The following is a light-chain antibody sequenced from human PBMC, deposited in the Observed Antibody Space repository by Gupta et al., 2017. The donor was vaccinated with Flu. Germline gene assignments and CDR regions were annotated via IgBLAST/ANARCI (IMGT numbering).Light chain of an antibody. V-gene: IGKV1-39*01. CDR1: QSISSY. J-gene: IGKJ4*01. Sequence: DIQMTQSPSSLSASVGDRVTITCRASQSISSYLNWYQQKPGKAPKLLIYAASSLQSGVPSRFSGSGSGTDFTLTISSRQPEDSATYHCQQNYSTLPLTFGGGTKVEIK. CDR2: AAS. CDR3: QQNYSTLPLT.